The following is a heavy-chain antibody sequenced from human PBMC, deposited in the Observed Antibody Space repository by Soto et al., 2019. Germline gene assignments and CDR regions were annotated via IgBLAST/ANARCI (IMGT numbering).Heavy chain of an antibody. CDR2: IYYSGST. D-gene: IGHD3-3*01. V-gene: IGHV4-61*01. CDR3: ARDRIDFWSGYSAYGMDV. CDR1: GGSVSSGSYY. J-gene: IGHJ6*02. Sequence: PSETLSLTCTVSGGSVSSGSYYWSWIRQPPGKGLEWIGYIYYSGSTNYNPSLKSRVTISVDTSKNQFSLKLSSVTAADTAVYYCARDRIDFWSGYSAYGMDVWGQGTTVTVSS.